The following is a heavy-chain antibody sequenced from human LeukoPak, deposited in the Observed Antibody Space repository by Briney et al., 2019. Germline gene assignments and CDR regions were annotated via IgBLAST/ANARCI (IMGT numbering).Heavy chain of an antibody. V-gene: IGHV3-23*01. CDR1: GFTFTTYW. CDR3: AKDLQYYYDSSGYYAPPYYFDY. J-gene: IGHJ4*02. Sequence: GGSLRLSCTTSGFTFTTYWMSWVRQAPRKGLEWVSAISGSGGSTYYADSVKGRFTISRDNSKNTLYLQMNSLRAEDTAVYYCAKDLQYYYDSSGYYAPPYYFDYWGQGTLVTVSS. D-gene: IGHD3-22*01. CDR2: ISGSGGST.